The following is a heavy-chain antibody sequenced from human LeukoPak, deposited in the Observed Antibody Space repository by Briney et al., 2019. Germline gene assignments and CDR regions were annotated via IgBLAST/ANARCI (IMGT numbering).Heavy chain of an antibody. CDR2: FNTNTGNP. CDR3: AREVAPGGFDY. CDR1: GYTFKSHA. D-gene: IGHD4-23*01. Sequence: ASVKVSCKASGYTFKSHAIHWVRQAPGQGLEWMGWFNTNTGNPTYAQGFTGRFVFSLDISVTTAYLQISSLKAEDTAVYYCAREVAPGGFDYWGQGTLVTVSS. J-gene: IGHJ4*02. V-gene: IGHV7-4-1*02.